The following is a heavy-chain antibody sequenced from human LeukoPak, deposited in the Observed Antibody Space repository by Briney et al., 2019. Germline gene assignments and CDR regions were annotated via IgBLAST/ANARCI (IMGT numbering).Heavy chain of an antibody. CDR1: GCTFKNYA. CDR2: ISGRDDST. D-gene: IGHD3-9*01. CDR3: AKWGDYDVLTGYYDSDY. V-gene: IGHV3-23*01. Sequence: PGGSLRLSCADSGCTFKNYAMTWVRQAPGKGLQWVSAISGRDDSTYYADSVKGRFTISRDISKNTLFLQMNNLRADDTAVYYCAKWGDYDVLTGYYDSDYWGQGTLVTVSS. J-gene: IGHJ4*02.